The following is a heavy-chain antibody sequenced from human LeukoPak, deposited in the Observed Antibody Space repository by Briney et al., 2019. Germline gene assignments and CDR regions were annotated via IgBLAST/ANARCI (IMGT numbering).Heavy chain of an antibody. Sequence: PSETLSLTCAAYGGSFSGYYWSWIRQPPGKGLEWIGYIYYSGSTNYNPSLKGRVTISVDTSKNQFSLKLSSVTAADTAVYYCARTIAAAGTYFDYWGQGTLVTVSS. D-gene: IGHD6-13*01. V-gene: IGHV4-59*01. CDR2: IYYSGST. CDR3: ARTIAAAGTYFDY. CDR1: GGSFSGYY. J-gene: IGHJ4*02.